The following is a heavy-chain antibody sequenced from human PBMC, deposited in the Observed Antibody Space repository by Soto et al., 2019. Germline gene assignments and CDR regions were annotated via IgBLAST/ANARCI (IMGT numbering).Heavy chain of an antibody. V-gene: IGHV3-74*01. Sequence: EVQLVESGGGLVQPGGSLRLSCAASGFTFSSYWMHWVRQAPGKGLVWVSRIISDGSGTSYADSVKGRFTISRDNAKNTLYLQMNSLRAADTAVYYCASDPTYYYDSSGYYDYWGQGTLVTVSS. CDR3: ASDPTYYYDSSGYYDY. CDR1: GFTFSSYW. J-gene: IGHJ4*02. D-gene: IGHD3-22*01. CDR2: IISDGSGT.